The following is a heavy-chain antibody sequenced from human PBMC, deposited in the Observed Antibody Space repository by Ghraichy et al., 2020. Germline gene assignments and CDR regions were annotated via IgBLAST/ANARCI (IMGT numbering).Heavy chain of an antibody. D-gene: IGHD6-13*01. V-gene: IGHV1-69*04. CDR3: AREGVRGSSWYFFWFDP. J-gene: IGHJ5*02. Sequence: SVKVSCKASGGTFSSYTISWVRQAPGQGLEWMGRIIPILGIANYAQKFQGRVTITEDKSTSTAYMELSSLRSEDTAVYYCAREGVRGSSWYFFWFDPWGQGTLVTVSS. CDR1: GGTFSSYT. CDR2: IIPILGIA.